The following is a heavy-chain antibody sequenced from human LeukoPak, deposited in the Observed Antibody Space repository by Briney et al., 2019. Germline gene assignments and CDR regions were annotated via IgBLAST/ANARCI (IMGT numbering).Heavy chain of an antibody. CDR3: AKTKRYCSSTGCYSDY. CDR1: GFTFNSYA. J-gene: IGHJ4*02. Sequence: GGSLRLSCAASGFTFNSYAMSWVRQAPEKGLEWVATISGSGGGTYYADSVKGRFTISRDDSKNTLYLQMNSLRAEDTAVYYCAKTKRYCSSTGCYSDYWGQGTLVTVSS. D-gene: IGHD2-2*02. V-gene: IGHV3-23*01. CDR2: ISGSGGGT.